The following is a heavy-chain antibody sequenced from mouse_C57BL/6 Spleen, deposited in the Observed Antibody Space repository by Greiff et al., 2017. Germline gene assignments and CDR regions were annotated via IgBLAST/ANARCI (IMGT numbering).Heavy chain of an antibody. CDR1: GYSITSGYY. CDR3: ARGGMVTPFDY. CDR2: ISYDGSN. D-gene: IGHD2-3*01. V-gene: IGHV3-6*01. J-gene: IGHJ2*01. Sequence: ESGPGLVKPSQSLSLTCSVTGYSITSGYYWNWIRQFPGNKLEWMGYISYDGSNNYNPSLKNRISITRDTSKNQVFLKLNSVTTEDTATYYCARGGMVTPFDYWGQGTTLTVSS.